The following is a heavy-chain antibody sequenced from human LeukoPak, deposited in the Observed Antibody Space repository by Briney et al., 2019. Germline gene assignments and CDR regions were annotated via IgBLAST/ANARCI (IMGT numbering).Heavy chain of an antibody. J-gene: IGHJ4*02. CDR1: GFTCSSYS. Sequence: GGSLRLSCAASGFTCSSYSMNWVRQAPGKGLEWVSSISSSSSSYIHYADSVKGRFTISRDNAKNSLYLQMNSLRAEDTAVYYCAGVGSNWSNDYWGQGTLVTVSS. CDR2: ISSSSSSYI. D-gene: IGHD6-13*01. V-gene: IGHV3-21*06. CDR3: AGVGSNWSNDY.